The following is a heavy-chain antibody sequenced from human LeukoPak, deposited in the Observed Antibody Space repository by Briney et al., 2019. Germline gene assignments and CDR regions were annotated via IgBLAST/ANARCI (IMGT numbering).Heavy chain of an antibody. Sequence: ASVKVSCKASGYTFTGYYMHWVRQAPGQGLEWMGWINPNSGGTNYAQKFQGRVTMTRDTSISTAYMELSRLRSDDTAVYYCARESVRVATMGFDYWGQGTLVTVSS. CDR3: ARESVRVATMGFDY. CDR1: GYTFTGYY. V-gene: IGHV1-2*02. CDR2: INPNSGGT. D-gene: IGHD5-12*01. J-gene: IGHJ4*02.